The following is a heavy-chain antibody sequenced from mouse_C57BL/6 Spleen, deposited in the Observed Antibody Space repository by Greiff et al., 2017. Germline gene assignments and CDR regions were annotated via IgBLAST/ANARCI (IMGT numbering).Heavy chain of an antibody. CDR2: INPYNGGT. D-gene: IGHD1-1*02. CDR1: GYTFTDYY. V-gene: IGHV1-19*01. J-gene: IGHJ4*01. Sequence: VQLQQSGPVLVKPGASVKMSCKASGYTFTDYYMNWVKQSHGKSLEWIGVINPYNGGTSYNQKFKGKATLTVDKSSSTAYMELNSLTSEDSAVYYCARSIGNYYAMDYWGQGTSVTVSS. CDR3: ARSIGNYYAMDY.